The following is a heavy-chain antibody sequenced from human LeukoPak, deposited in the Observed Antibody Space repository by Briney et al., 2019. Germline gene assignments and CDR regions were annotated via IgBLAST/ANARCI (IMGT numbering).Heavy chain of an antibody. Sequence: SETLSLTCTVSGASINSHFWSWIRQPSEKGLEWIAYTRYSGTTNYNPSLKGRVTISVDTSKNQFSLNLNSLTAADTAVYYCARDPGDGYNSFDSWGQGTLVTVSS. J-gene: IGHJ4*02. CDR3: ARDPGDGYNSFDS. V-gene: IGHV4-59*11. D-gene: IGHD5-24*01. CDR2: TRYSGTT. CDR1: GASINSHF.